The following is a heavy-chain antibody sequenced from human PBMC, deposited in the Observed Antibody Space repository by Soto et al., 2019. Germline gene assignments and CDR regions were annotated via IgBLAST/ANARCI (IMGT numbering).Heavy chain of an antibody. J-gene: IGHJ2*01. V-gene: IGHV1-18*01. CDR2: ISAYNGNT. D-gene: IGHD3-9*01. CDR1: GYTFTSYG. Sequence: QVQLVQSGAEVKKPGASVKVSCKASGYTFTSYGISWVRQAPGPGLEWMGGISAYNGNTNYAQKLQGRVTLTTDTPTSTAYMELSSLRYDDTAVYYCAGDRGDIVAGPWYFDLWGRGTLVTVSS. CDR3: AGDRGDIVAGPWYFDL.